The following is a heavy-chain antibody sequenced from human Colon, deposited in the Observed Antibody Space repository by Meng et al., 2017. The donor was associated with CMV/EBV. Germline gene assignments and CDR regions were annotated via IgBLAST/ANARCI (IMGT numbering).Heavy chain of an antibody. Sequence: SLKISCAASGFTFGNHIMHWVRQAPGKGLEWVARISYDGSDKFVDSVKGRFTISRDNSKNTLYLQMSNLRPEDTAVYYCARNPFINTDFFDYWGQGALVTVSS. J-gene: IGHJ4*02. V-gene: IGHV3-30*03. CDR3: ARNPFINTDFFDY. D-gene: IGHD5-18*01. CDR1: GFTFGNHI. CDR2: ISYDGSDK.